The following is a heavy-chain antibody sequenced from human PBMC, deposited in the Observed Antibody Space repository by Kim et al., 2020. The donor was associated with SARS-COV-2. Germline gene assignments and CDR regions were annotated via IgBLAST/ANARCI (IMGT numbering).Heavy chain of an antibody. CDR1: GFTFSDYY. J-gene: IGHJ4*02. CDR3: ARVSLGSSSWYYFDY. Sequence: GGSLRLSCAASGFTFSDYYMSWIRQAPGKGLEWVSYISSSIDYTNYADSLKDRFTISRDNAKNSLYLQMNSLRADDTAVYYCARVSLGSSSWYYFDYWGQGTLVNVSS. V-gene: IGHV3-11*05. CDR2: ISSSIDYT. D-gene: IGHD6-13*01.